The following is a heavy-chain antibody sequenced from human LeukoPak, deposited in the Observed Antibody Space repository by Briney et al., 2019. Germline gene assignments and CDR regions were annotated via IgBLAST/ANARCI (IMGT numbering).Heavy chain of an antibody. V-gene: IGHV1-8*01. CDR2: MNPNSGNT. J-gene: IGHJ4*02. CDR3: ARISHRHNRPQSPFDY. CDR1: GYTFTSYD. Sequence: ASVKVSCKASGYTFTSYDINWVRQATGQGLEWMGWMNPNSGNTGYAQKFQGRVTMTRNTSISTAYMELSSLRSEDTAVYYCARISHRHNRPQSPFDYWGQGTLVTVSS. D-gene: IGHD1-1*01.